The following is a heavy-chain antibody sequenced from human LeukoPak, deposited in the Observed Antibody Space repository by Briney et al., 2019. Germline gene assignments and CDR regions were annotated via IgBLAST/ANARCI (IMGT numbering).Heavy chain of an antibody. CDR1: GFTFSDYY. D-gene: IGHD6-13*01. CDR2: ISSSGSTI. V-gene: IGHV3-11*01. Sequence: GGSLRLSCAASGFTFSDYYMSWIRQAPGKGLEWVSYISSSGSTIYYADSVKGRFTISRDNAKNSLYLQMNSLRAEDTAVYHCAKGYSSSWPKEYFQHWGQGTLVIVSS. CDR3: AKGYSSSWPKEYFQH. J-gene: IGHJ1*01.